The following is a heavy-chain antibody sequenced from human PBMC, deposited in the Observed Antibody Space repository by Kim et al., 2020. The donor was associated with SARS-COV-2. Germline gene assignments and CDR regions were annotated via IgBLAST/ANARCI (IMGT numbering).Heavy chain of an antibody. CDR2: IYTSGST. V-gene: IGHV4-4*07. Sequence: SETLSLTCTVSGGSISSYYWSWSRQPAGKGLEWMGRIYTSGSTNYNPSLKSRVTMSVYTSKNQFSLKLSSVTAADTAVYYCARESPPRGWELLSTYDGM. CDR1: GGSISSYY. D-gene: IGHD1-26*01. CDR3: ARESPPRGWELLSTYDGM. J-gene: IGHJ6*01.